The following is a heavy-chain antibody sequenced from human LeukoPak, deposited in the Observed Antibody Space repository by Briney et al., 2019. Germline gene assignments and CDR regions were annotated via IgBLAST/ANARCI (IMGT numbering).Heavy chain of an antibody. D-gene: IGHD3-3*01. Sequence: GASVKVSCTASGYTFTSYYMHWVRQAPGQGLEWMGIINPSGGSTSYAQKFQGRVTMTRDTSTSTVYMELSSLRSEDTAVYYCARDMGLTYYDFWSGYNWFDPWGQGTLVTVSS. CDR3: ARDMGLTYYDFWSGYNWFDP. V-gene: IGHV1-46*01. CDR2: INPSGGST. CDR1: GYTFTSYY. J-gene: IGHJ5*02.